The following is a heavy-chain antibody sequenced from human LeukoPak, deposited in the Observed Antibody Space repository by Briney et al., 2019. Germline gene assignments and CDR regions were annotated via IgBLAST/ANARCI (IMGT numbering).Heavy chain of an antibody. CDR2: INHSGST. D-gene: IGHD6-19*01. CDR3: ARGPGIAVAGTRTDALDI. J-gene: IGHJ3*02. Sequence: SETLSLTCAVYGGSFSGYYWSWIRQAPGKGLEWSGEINHSGSTNYNPSPKSRVTISVDTSKNQFSLKLRSVTAADTAVYYCARGPGIAVAGTRTDALDIWGQGTMVTVSS. CDR1: GGSFSGYY. V-gene: IGHV4-34*01.